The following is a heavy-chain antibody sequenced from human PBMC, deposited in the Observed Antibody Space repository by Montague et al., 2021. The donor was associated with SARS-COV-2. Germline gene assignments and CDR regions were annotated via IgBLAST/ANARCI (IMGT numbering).Heavy chain of an antibody. CDR3: AKDSYYYGLGYGMDV. Sequence: LSFSSSGFTFSNSAMNWVRQAPGKGREWVSGSSGSDGGTHYADSVKGRFTISRDNSKKVLYLQMNSLRAEDTALYYCAKDSYYYGLGYGMDVWGQGTTVTVSS. D-gene: IGHD3-10*01. CDR1: GFTFSNSA. V-gene: IGHV3-23*01. CDR2: SSGSDGGT. J-gene: IGHJ6*02.